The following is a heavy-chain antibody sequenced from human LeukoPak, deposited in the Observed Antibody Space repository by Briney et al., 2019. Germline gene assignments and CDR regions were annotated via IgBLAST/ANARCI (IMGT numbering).Heavy chain of an antibody. J-gene: IGHJ4*02. Sequence: PGGSLRLSCAASGFTFSSYGMHWVRQAPGKGLEWVAVIWYDGSNKYYADSVKGRFTISRDNSKNTLYLQMNSLRAEDTAVYYCARHVDFVGFDYWGQGTLVTVSS. V-gene: IGHV3-33*01. CDR3: ARHVDFVGFDY. CDR1: GFTFSSYG. CDR2: IWYDGSNK. D-gene: IGHD3-16*01.